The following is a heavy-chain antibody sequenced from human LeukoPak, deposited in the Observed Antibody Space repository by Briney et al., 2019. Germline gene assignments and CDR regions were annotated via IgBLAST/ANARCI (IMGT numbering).Heavy chain of an antibody. J-gene: IGHJ4*02. CDR3: ARNPSRRFDY. CDR1: GFTFSSYW. D-gene: IGHD1-14*01. Sequence: GGSLRLSCAASGFTFSSYWMHWVRQAPGKGLVWVSRINSDGSSTSYADSVKGRFTISRDNAKNSLYLQMSSLRADDTAVYYCARNPSRRFDYWGQGTLVTVSS. CDR2: INSDGSST. V-gene: IGHV3-74*01.